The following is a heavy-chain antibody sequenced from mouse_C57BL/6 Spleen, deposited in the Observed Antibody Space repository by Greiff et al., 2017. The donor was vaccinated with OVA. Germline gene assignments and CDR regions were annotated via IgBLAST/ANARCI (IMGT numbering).Heavy chain of an antibody. Sequence: VQLQQPGAELVRPGSSVKLSCKASGYTFTSYWMHWVKQRPIQGLEWIGNIDPSDSETHYNQKFKDKATLTVDKSSSTAYMQLSSLTSEDSAVYYCARNGGFGYYFDYWGQGTTLTVSS. CDR1: GYTFTSYW. J-gene: IGHJ2*01. CDR3: ARNGGFGYYFDY. V-gene: IGHV1-52*01. CDR2: IDPSDSET.